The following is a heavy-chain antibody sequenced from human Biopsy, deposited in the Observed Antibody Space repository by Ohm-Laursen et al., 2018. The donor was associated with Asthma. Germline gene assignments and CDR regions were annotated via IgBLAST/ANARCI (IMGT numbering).Heavy chain of an antibody. Sequence: ESSVKVSCKVSGGTFSSYAISWVRQAPGQGLEWMGGIIPIFGTANYAQKFQGRVTITADESTSTAYMELSSLRSEDTAVHYCARDPHNSYLASLRTKFNYYYYGMDVWGQGTTVTVSS. CDR2: IIPIFGTA. CDR3: ARDPHNSYLASLRTKFNYYYYGMDV. D-gene: IGHD1-7*01. J-gene: IGHJ6*02. CDR1: GGTFSSYA. V-gene: IGHV1-69*01.